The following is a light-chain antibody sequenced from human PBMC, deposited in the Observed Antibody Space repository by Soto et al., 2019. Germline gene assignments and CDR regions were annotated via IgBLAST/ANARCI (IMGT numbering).Light chain of an antibody. CDR1: ALPKQY. Sequence: SYELTQPPSGSVSPGQTAKITCSGDALPKQYAYWYQQKPGQAPVLVIYKDSERPSGIPERFSGSSSGTTVTLTISGVQAEDEDDYNCQSADSSGTIVVFGGGTKLTVL. V-gene: IGLV3-25*03. J-gene: IGLJ2*01. CDR2: KDS. CDR3: QSADSSGTIVV.